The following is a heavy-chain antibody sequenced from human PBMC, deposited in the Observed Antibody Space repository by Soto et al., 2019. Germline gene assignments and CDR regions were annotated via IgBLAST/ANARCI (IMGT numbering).Heavy chain of an antibody. J-gene: IGHJ4*02. D-gene: IGHD3-22*01. Sequence: GGSLRLSCAASGFTFSSYSMNWVRQAPGKGLEWVSSISSSSSYIYYADSVKGRFTISRDNAKNSLYLQMNSLRAEDTAVYYCARDILYYYDSSGRSYPDYWGQGTLVTVSS. CDR3: ARDILYYYDSSGRSYPDY. V-gene: IGHV3-21*01. CDR1: GFTFSSYS. CDR2: ISSSSSYI.